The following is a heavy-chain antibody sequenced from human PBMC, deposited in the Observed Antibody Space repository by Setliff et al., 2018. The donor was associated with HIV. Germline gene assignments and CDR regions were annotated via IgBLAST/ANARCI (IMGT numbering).Heavy chain of an antibody. Sequence: NPSETLSLTCTVSGGSISSRNYYWAWIRQPPGKGQEWTGTIYYSGTTHYNPSLNSRVIISVDTSKNQFSLRLNSVTAADTAVYYCARHSLGNIGDYIRIGAIDIWGQGTMVTVSS. CDR2: IYYSGTT. V-gene: IGHV4-39*01. J-gene: IGHJ3*02. CDR1: GGSISSRNYY. CDR3: ARHSLGNIGDYIRIGAIDI. D-gene: IGHD4-17*01.